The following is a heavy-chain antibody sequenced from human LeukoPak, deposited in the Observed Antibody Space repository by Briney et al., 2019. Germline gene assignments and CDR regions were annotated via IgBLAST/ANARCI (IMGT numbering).Heavy chain of an antibody. D-gene: IGHD3-10*01. J-gene: IGHJ3*02. CDR3: ARESVTMVRRAFDI. CDR1: GFTFSSYE. V-gene: IGHV3-48*03. CDR2: NSSSGSTI. Sequence: GGSLRLSCAASGFTFSSYEMNWVRRAPGKGLEWVSYNSSSGSTIYYADSVKGRFTISRDNAKNSLYLQMNSLRAEDTAVYYCARESVTMVRRAFDIWGQGTMVTVSS.